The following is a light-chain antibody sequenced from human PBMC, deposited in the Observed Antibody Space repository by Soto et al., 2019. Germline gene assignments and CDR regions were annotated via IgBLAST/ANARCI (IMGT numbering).Light chain of an antibody. V-gene: IGKV3-15*01. CDR1: QSVGRN. J-gene: IGKJ4*01. CDR2: DAS. CDR3: QQFSSYPLT. Sequence: EIVMTQSPVILSVSPGERATLSCRASQSVGRNLAWYQQKPGQAPRLLIYDASNRETGIPARFSGSGSGTEFTLIISSLQSEDFEVYYCQQFSSYPLTFGGGTKVDIK.